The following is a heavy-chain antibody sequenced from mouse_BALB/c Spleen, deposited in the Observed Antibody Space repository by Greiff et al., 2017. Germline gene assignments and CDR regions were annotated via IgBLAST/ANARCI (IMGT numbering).Heavy chain of an antibody. V-gene: IGHV3-2*02. CDR2: ISYSGST. CDR3: AVLSVYYFDY. J-gene: IGHJ2*01. D-gene: IGHD1-1*02. CDR1: GYSITSDYA. Sequence: EVKLVESGPGLVKPSQSLSLTCTVTGYSITSDYAWNWIRQFPGNKLEWMGYISYSGSTSYNPSLKSRISITRDTSKNQFFLQLNSVTTEDTATYYCAVLSVYYFDYWGQGTTLTVSS.